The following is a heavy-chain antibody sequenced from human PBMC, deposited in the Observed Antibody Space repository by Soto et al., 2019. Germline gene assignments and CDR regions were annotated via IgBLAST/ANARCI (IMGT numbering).Heavy chain of an antibody. CDR1: GFTFSSYS. Sequence: EVQLLESGGGLVQPGGSLRLSCAASGFTFSSYSMSWVRQAPGKGLEWVSGFRTSGDGSSTNYADSVKGRFTISRDNAKNTVYLQIDSLRAEDTAVYYCARSLPGTYGAFDLWGQGTMVTVSS. D-gene: IGHD1-7*01. V-gene: IGHV3-23*01. J-gene: IGHJ3*01. CDR2: FRTSGDGSST. CDR3: ARSLPGTYGAFDL.